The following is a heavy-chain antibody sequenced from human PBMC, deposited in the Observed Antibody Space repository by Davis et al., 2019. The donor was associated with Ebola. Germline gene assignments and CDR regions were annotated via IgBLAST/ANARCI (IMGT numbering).Heavy chain of an antibody. J-gene: IGHJ6*02. CDR3: ARDLVGGGSWYPLDV. V-gene: IGHV3-9*01. CDR1: GFTFDDYA. CDR2: ISWNSGSI. D-gene: IGHD6-13*01. Sequence: GGSLRLSCAASGFTFDDYAMHWVRQAPGKGLEWVSGISWNSGSIGYADSVKGRFTISRDNAKNSLYLQMNSLRAEDTAVYYCARDLVGGGSWYPLDVWGQGTTVTVSS.